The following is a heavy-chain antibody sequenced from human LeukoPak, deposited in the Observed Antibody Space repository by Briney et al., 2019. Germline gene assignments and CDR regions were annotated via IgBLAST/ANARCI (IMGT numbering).Heavy chain of an antibody. CDR3: ARETVGLDY. CDR1: EFTFSSYS. V-gene: IGHV3-48*02. CDR2: ISDGSSTI. J-gene: IGHJ4*02. D-gene: IGHD4-23*01. Sequence: GGSLRLSCAASEFTFSSYSMNWVRQAPGKGLEWVSYISDGSSTIYYADSVRGRFTISRDNAKNSLYLQINSLRDEDTAVYYCARETVGLDYWGQGTLVTVSS.